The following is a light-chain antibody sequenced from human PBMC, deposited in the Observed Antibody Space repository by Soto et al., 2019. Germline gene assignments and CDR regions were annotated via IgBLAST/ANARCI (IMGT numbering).Light chain of an antibody. CDR3: QQFKNYPIT. CDR2: AAS. V-gene: IGKV1-9*01. Sequence: IQLPQSPSSLSASVGDRVTFTCLASEDISSYLVWYQQKPGAAPKLLIYAASALHSGVPSRFSGSGSGTDFTLTISSLHPEDFAVYFCQQFKNYPITFGQGTRLEIK. CDR1: EDISSY. J-gene: IGKJ5*01.